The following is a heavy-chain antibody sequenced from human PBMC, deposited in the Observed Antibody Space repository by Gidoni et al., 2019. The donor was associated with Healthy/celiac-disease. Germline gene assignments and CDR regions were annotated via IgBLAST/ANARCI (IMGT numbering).Heavy chain of an antibody. CDR2: IYYSGST. Sequence: QLQLQESGPGLVKPSETLSLTCTVSGGSISSSSYYWGWIRQPPGTGLEWIGSIYYSGSTYYNPSLKSRGTISVDTSKNQFSLKLSSVTAADTAVYYCARDLNRITPPAGFDYWGQGTLVTVSS. V-gene: IGHV4-39*07. J-gene: IGHJ4*02. D-gene: IGHD3-16*01. CDR1: GGSISSSSYY. CDR3: ARDLNRITPPAGFDY.